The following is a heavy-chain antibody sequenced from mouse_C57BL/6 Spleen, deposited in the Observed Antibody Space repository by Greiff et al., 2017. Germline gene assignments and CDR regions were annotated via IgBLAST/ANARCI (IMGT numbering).Heavy chain of an antibody. CDR3: ARATTVVASSYWYFDV. V-gene: IGHV5-12*01. Sequence: EVKLVESGGGLVQPGGSLKLSCAASGFTFSDYYMYWVRQTPEKRLEWVAYISNGGGSTYYPYTVKGRFTISRDNAKNTLYLQMSRLKSEDTAMYYCARATTVVASSYWYFDVWGTGTTVTVSS. J-gene: IGHJ1*03. CDR1: GFTFSDYY. CDR2: ISNGGGST. D-gene: IGHD1-1*01.